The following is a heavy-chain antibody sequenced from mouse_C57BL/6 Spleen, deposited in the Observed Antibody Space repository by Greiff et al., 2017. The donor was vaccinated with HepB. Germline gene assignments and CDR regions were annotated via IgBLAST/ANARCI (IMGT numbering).Heavy chain of an antibody. Sequence: VQLKESGPELVKPGASVKMSCKASGYTFTDYNMHWVKQSHGKSLEWIGYINPNNGGTSYNQKFKGKATLTVNKSSSTAYMELRSLTSEDSAVYYCARGITTVVARDYWGQGTTLTVSS. D-gene: IGHD1-1*01. CDR3: ARGITTVVARDY. V-gene: IGHV1-22*01. CDR2: INPNNGGT. CDR1: GYTFTDYN. J-gene: IGHJ2*01.